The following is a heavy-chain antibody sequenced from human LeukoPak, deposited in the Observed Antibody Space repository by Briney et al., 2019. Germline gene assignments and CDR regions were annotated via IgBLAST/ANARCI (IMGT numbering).Heavy chain of an antibody. Sequence: QSGGSLRLSCAASGFTFSSYWMHWLRQEPRKGLVWVSRISTDGSSRSYADSVKGRFTISRDNGKNTLYLQMNSLRAEDTAVYYCVKDLVPTMRGGFHYWGQGTLVTVSS. J-gene: IGHJ4*02. CDR1: GFTFSSYW. D-gene: IGHD5-12*01. CDR2: ISTDGSSR. V-gene: IGHV3-74*01. CDR3: VKDLVPTMRGGFHY.